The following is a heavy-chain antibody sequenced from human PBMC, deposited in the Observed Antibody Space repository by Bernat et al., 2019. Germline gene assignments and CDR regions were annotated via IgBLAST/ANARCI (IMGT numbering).Heavy chain of an antibody. Sequence: QVQLVESGGGVVQPGRSLRLSCAASGFTFSSYAMHWVRQPPGKGLEWVAVISYDGSNKYYADSVKGRFTISGDNSKNTLYLQMNSLRAEDTAVYYCARGDYDSSGYLFWGQGTLVTVSS. J-gene: IGHJ4*02. CDR3: ARGDYDSSGYLF. D-gene: IGHD3-22*01. CDR2: ISYDGSNK. CDR1: GFTFSSYA. V-gene: IGHV3-30-3*01.